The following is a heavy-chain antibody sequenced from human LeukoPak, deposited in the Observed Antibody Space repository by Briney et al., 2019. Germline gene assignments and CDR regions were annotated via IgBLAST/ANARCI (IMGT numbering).Heavy chain of an antibody. Sequence: SETLSLTCAVYGGSFSSYYWSWLRQPPGKGLEWIGYIDYSGSTNYNPSLKSRVTISVDTSKKQFSLKLSSVTAADTAVYYCARWSGYYFYWGQGTLVTVSS. J-gene: IGHJ4*02. CDR3: ARWSGYYFY. V-gene: IGHV4-59*01. D-gene: IGHD3-3*01. CDR1: GGSFSSYY. CDR2: IDYSGST.